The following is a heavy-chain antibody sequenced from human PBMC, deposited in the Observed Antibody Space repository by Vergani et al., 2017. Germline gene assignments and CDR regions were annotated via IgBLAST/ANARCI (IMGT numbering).Heavy chain of an antibody. V-gene: IGHV1-69*02. J-gene: IGHJ5*02. D-gene: IGHD3-16*02. CDR1: GGTFSSYT. CDR3: ARGDYDYIWGSYRGNWFDP. CDR2: IIPILGIA. Sequence: QVQLVQSGAEVKKPGSSVKVSCKASGGTFSSYTISWVRQAPGQGLEWMGRIIPILGIANYAQKFQGRVTMTRNTSISTAYMELSSLRSEDTAVYYCARGDYDYIWGSYRGNWFDPWGQGTLVTVSS.